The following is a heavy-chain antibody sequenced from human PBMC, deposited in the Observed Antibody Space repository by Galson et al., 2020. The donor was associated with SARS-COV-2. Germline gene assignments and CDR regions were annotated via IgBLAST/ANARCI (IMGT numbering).Heavy chain of an antibody. V-gene: IGHV1-18*04. CDR1: GYTFTSYG. D-gene: IGHD3-22*01. CDR2: ISAYNGNT. J-gene: IGHJ3*02. CDR3: ARDTDYYDSSGYSIMDAFDI. Sequence: ASVKVSCKASGYTFTSYGISWVRQAPGQGLEWMGWISAYNGNTNYAQKLQGRVTMTTDTSTSTAYMELRSLRSDDTAVYYCARDTDYYDSSGYSIMDAFDIWGQGTMVTVSS.